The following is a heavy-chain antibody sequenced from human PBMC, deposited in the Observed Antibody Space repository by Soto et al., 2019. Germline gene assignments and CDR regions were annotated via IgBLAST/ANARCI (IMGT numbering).Heavy chain of an antibody. CDR2: ISWDGGTT. V-gene: IGHV3-43*01. Sequence: EVQLVESGGVVVQPGGSLRLSCAASGFTFDDYTMHWVRQAPGKGLEWVSLISWDGGTTYYADSVKGRFPISRDNSKDSLYLQMNSLRTEDTALYYCAKGLGNYYYYAMDVWGQGTTVTVSS. J-gene: IGHJ6*02. D-gene: IGHD1-26*01. CDR3: AKGLGNYYYYAMDV. CDR1: GFTFDDYT.